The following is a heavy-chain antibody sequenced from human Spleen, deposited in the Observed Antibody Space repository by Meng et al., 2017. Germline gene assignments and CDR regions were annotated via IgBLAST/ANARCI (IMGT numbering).Heavy chain of an antibody. CDR3: ARGKGGYGSLDV. J-gene: IGHJ6*02. D-gene: IGHD3-10*01. V-gene: IGHV3-23*01. Sequence: GESLKISCAASGFSFSSYAMSWVRHAPGKGLEWVSALSGGGFTTYYADSVKGRFTISRDNAKSSLYLQMNSLRAEDTAVYYCARGKGGYGSLDVWGQGTTVTVSS. CDR2: LSGGGFTT. CDR1: GFSFSSYA.